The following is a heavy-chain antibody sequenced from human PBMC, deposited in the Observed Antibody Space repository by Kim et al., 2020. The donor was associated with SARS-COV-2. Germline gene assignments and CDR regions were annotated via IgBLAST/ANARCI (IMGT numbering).Heavy chain of an antibody. D-gene: IGHD2-21*02. Sequence: ASVKVSCKASGYTFTSYGIHWVRQAPGQSPEWMGWINGGNGYTKYSQKFHDRLTITRDTSASTAYMELSSLRSEDTAVYYCASEYGGGGCYPFWGQGTLVTVSS. V-gene: IGHV1-3*01. J-gene: IGHJ4*02. CDR2: INGGNGYT. CDR3: ASEYGGGGCYPF. CDR1: GYTFTSYG.